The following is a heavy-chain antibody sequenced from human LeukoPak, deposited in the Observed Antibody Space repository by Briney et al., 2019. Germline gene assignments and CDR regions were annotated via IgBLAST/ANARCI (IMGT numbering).Heavy chain of an antibody. Sequence: PGGSLRLSCAASGFTFSSYSMNWVRQAPGKGLEWVSYISSSSSTIYYADSVKGRFTISRDNAKNSLYLQMNSLRAEDTAVYYCARDEWELPFDYWGQGTLVTVSS. CDR3: ARDEWELPFDY. D-gene: IGHD1-26*01. CDR2: ISSSSSTI. CDR1: GFTFSSYS. V-gene: IGHV3-48*04. J-gene: IGHJ4*02.